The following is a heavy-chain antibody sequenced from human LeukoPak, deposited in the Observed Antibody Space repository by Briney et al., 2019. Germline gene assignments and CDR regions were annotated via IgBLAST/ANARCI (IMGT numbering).Heavy chain of an antibody. J-gene: IGHJ5*02. CDR1: GFTFSSYL. CDR3: ANGGDTSCHGCWFDP. Sequence: GGSLRLSCAASGFTFSSYLMTWVRQAPGKGLEWVSTISRSGDSTYYADSVKGRFTISRDNSKNTLYLQMNSLRAEDTAVYYCANGGDTSCHGCWFDPWGQGTLVTVSS. D-gene: IGHD2-2*01. V-gene: IGHV3-23*01. CDR2: ISRSGDST.